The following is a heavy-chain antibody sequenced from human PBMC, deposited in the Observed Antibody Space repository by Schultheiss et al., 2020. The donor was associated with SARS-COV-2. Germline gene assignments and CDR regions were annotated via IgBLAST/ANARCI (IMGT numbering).Heavy chain of an antibody. CDR1: GGSISSSSYY. CDR3: ARDVAGREYFDY. Sequence: SQTLSLTCTVSGGSISSSSYYWSWIRQPPGKGLEWIGYIYYSGSTNYNPSLKSRVTISVDTSKNQFSLKLSSVTAADTAVYYCARDVAGREYFDYWGQGTLVTVSS. J-gene: IGHJ4*02. V-gene: IGHV4-61*01. CDR2: IYYSGST. D-gene: IGHD6-19*01.